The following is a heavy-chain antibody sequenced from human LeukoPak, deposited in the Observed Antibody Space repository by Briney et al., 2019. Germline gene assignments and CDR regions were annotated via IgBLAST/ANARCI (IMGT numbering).Heavy chain of an antibody. CDR1: GYTFTGYY. V-gene: IGHV1-2*02. J-gene: IGHJ4*02. CDR2: INPNSGGT. Sequence: ASVKVSCKASGYTFTGYYMHWVRQAPGPGLEWMGWINPNSGGTNYAQKFQGRVTMTRDTSISTAYMELSRLRSDDTAVYYCARRGDWYGSGSYYKGFDYWGQGTLVTVSS. D-gene: IGHD3-10*01. CDR3: ARRGDWYGSGSYYKGFDY.